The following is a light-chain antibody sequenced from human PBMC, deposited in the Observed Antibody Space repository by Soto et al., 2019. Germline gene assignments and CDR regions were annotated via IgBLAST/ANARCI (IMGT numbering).Light chain of an antibody. CDR1: QNIDIW. Sequence: DIPVTLSPSTLSATVGDRVPITCRASQNIDIWLSWYQQKPGKAPSLLIYDASNLKSGVPSRFSGSGSGTEFTLTISSLQPDESGSYYCQLHTSHPVSSGGGTKADIK. J-gene: IGKJ4*01. CDR3: QLHTSHPVS. CDR2: DAS. V-gene: IGKV1-5*01.